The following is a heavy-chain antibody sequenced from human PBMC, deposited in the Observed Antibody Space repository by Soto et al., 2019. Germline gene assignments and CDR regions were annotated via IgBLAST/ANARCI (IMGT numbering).Heavy chain of an antibody. Sequence: SETLSLTCTVSGGSISSGDYYWSWIRQPPGKGLEWIGYIYYSGSTYYNPSLKSRVTISVDTSKNQFSLKLSSVTAADTAVYYCAISGGYRPNWFDPWGQGTLVTVSS. CDR1: GGSISSGDYY. J-gene: IGHJ5*02. CDR2: IYYSGST. D-gene: IGHD3-22*01. CDR3: AISGGYRPNWFDP. V-gene: IGHV4-30-4*01.